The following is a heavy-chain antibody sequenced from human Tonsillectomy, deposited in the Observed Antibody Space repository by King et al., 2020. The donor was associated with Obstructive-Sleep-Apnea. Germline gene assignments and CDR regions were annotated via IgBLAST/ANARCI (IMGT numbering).Heavy chain of an antibody. Sequence: QLQESGPGLVRPSQTLSLTCTVSGDSITSGGYYWSWIRQHPGKGLECIGYIFYSGNTYYNPSFKSRVTISRDTSKNQFSLKLASVTAADSAVYFCARDREVIVPADRHIVFDIWGQGTMVTVSS. J-gene: IGHJ3*02. V-gene: IGHV4-31*03. CDR3: ARDREVIVPADRHIVFDI. CDR1: GDSITSGGYY. CDR2: IFYSGNT. D-gene: IGHD2-2*01.